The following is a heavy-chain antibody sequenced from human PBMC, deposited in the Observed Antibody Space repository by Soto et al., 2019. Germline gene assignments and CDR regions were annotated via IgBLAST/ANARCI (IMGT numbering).Heavy chain of an antibody. CDR2: ISAYNGNT. D-gene: IGHD3-16*02. CDR3: ARANDYVWGSYRTVWFDP. Sequence: QVQLVQSGAEVKKPGASVKVSCKASGYTFTSYGISWVRQAPGQVLEWMGWISAYNGNTNYAQKLQGRVTMTTDTSTSTAYMELRSLRSDDTAVYYCARANDYVWGSYRTVWFDPWGQGTLVTVSS. V-gene: IGHV1-18*01. J-gene: IGHJ5*02. CDR1: GYTFTSYG.